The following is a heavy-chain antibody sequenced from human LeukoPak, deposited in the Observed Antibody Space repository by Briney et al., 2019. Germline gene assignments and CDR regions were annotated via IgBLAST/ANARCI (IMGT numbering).Heavy chain of an antibody. CDR1: GFTFNDYG. J-gene: IGHJ4*02. CDR2: INWNGGTT. D-gene: IGHD3-22*01. V-gene: IGHV3-20*04. CDR3: ARDKHYYDSTNYV. Sequence: GGSLRLSCAASGFTFNDYGMSWVRQGPGKGLEWVSGINWNGGTTGYADSVRGRFTISRDNAKNSLYLQMNSPRAEDTALYYCARDKHYYDSTNYVWGQGTLVTVSS.